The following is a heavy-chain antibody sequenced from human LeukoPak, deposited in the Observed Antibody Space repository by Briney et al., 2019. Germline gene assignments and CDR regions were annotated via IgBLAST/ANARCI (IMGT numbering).Heavy chain of an antibody. CDR1: GFTFSSFG. J-gene: IGHJ6*02. D-gene: IGHD2-15*01. CDR2: ISYDGSSK. V-gene: IGHV3-30*18. Sequence: PGGSLRLSCAASGFTFSSFGMHWVRQAPGKGLEWVAVISYDGSSKYYADSVKGRSTISRDNSKNTLYLRMNSLRAEDTAVYYCAKDYGYSRYYYYGMDVWGQGTTVTVSS. CDR3: AKDYGYSRYYYYGMDV.